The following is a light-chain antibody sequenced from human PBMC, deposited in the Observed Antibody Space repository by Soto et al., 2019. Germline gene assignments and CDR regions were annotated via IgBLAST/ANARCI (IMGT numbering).Light chain of an antibody. CDR1: SSNIGAGYD. J-gene: IGLJ2*01. Sequence: QSALTQPPSVSGAPGQRVTISCTGNSSNIGAGYDVHWYQQLPGTAPKLLIYGNTNRPSGVPDRFSGSKSGTSASLAVTGLQAEDEADYYCQSYDSSLITSVFGGGTKLTVL. V-gene: IGLV1-40*01. CDR3: QSYDSSLITSV. CDR2: GNT.